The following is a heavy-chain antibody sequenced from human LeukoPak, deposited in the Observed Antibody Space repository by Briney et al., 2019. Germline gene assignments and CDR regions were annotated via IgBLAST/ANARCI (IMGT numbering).Heavy chain of an antibody. CDR1: GFTVSSSY. CDR2: IYSGGST. Sequence: GGSLRLSCAASGFTVSSSYMNWARQAPGKGLEWVSVIYSGGSTYYTDSVKGRFTISRDNSKNTLYLQMNSLRTEDTAVYYCVRNAFDTWGQGTRVIVSS. CDR3: VRNAFDT. J-gene: IGHJ3*02. V-gene: IGHV3-66*02.